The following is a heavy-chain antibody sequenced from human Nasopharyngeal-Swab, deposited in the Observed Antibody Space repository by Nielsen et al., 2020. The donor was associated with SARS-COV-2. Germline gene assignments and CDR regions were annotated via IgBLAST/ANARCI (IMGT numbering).Heavy chain of an antibody. J-gene: IGHJ6*02. Sequence: RQAPGQGLEWMGGSIPIFGTANYAQKFQGRFTITADKSTSTAYMELNSLRSEDTAVYYCAWAEAPNPYYYYGMDVWGQGTTVTVSS. CDR2: SIPIFGTA. V-gene: IGHV1-69*06. D-gene: IGHD2-8*01. CDR3: AWAEAPNPYYYYGMDV.